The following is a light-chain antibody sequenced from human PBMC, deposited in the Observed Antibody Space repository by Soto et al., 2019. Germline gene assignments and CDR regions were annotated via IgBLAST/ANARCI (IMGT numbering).Light chain of an antibody. CDR1: QNIYTW. Sequence: DIQMTQSPSTLSASVGDRVTITCRASQNIYTWLAWYQQKPGKAPKLLIYKASTLKSGVPSRFSGSGSGTEFTLTISSLQPDDFATYYCQQYDTYSMYTFGPGTKVDIK. CDR2: KAS. J-gene: IGKJ2*01. V-gene: IGKV1-5*03. CDR3: QQYDTYSMYT.